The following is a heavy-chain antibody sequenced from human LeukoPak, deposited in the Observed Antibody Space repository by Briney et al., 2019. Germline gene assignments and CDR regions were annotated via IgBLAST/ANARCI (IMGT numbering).Heavy chain of an antibody. Sequence: GASVKVSCKASGGTFSSYAISWVRQAPGQGLEWMGRIIPIFGTANYAQKFQGRVTITTDESTSTAYMELSSLRSEDTAVYYCASALYYDMFTGYTGGYYYYMDVWGKGNTVTVSS. D-gene: IGHD3-9*01. V-gene: IGHV1-69*05. CDR1: GGTFSSYA. CDR2: IIPIFGTA. CDR3: ASALYYDMFTGYTGGYYYYMDV. J-gene: IGHJ6*03.